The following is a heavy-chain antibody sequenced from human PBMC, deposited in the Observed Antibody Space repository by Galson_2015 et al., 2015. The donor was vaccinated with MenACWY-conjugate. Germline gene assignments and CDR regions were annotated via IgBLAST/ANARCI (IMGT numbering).Heavy chain of an antibody. Sequence: SLRHSCAASGFTFNNYAMNWLRQAPGKGLEWLSVISDRGTYTAYADSVKGRFAISRDNSKETVFLQMTSLGVEDTAVYFCGKEKVADTAMVIEHCGQGALFSVSS. CDR3: GKEKVADTAMVIEH. CDR2: ISDRGTYT. J-gene: IGHJ1*01. V-gene: IGHV3-23*01. D-gene: IGHD5-18*01. CDR1: GFTFNNYA.